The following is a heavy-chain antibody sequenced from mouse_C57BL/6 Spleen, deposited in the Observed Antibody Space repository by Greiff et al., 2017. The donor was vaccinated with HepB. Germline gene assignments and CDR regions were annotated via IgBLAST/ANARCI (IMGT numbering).Heavy chain of an antibody. CDR3: ARWDYDWFAY. V-gene: IGHV1-81*01. J-gene: IGHJ3*01. D-gene: IGHD2-4*01. Sequence: QVQLQQSGAELVRPGASVKLSCKASGYTFTSYGISWVKQRTGQGLEWIGEIYPRSGNTYYNEKFKGKATLTADKSSSTAYMELRSLTSEDSAVYFCARWDYDWFAYWGQGTLVTVSA. CDR2: IYPRSGNT. CDR1: GYTFTSYG.